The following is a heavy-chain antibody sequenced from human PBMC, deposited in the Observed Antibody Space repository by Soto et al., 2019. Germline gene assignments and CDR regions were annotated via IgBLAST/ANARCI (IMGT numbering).Heavy chain of an antibody. Sequence: KTSETLSLTCTVSGGSISSGGYYWSWIRQHPGKGLEWIGYIYYSGSTYHNPSLKSRVTISVDTSKNQFSLKLSSVTAADTAVYYCARDMGYYDSSGYYNWFDPWGQGTLVTVSS. V-gene: IGHV4-31*03. CDR3: ARDMGYYDSSGYYNWFDP. D-gene: IGHD3-22*01. J-gene: IGHJ5*02. CDR1: GGSISSGGYY. CDR2: IYYSGST.